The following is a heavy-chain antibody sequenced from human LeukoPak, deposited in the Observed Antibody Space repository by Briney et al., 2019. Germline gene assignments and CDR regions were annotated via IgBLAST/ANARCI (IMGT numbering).Heavy chain of an antibody. CDR1: GYTFTSYG. CDR3: ARGDIYGDYTY. CDR2: INPHSGGT. D-gene: IGHD4-17*01. J-gene: IGHJ4*02. V-gene: IGHV1-2*02. Sequence: ASVKVSCKASGYTFTSYGISWVRQAPGQGLEWMGWINPHSGGTNYAQRFQGRVTMTRDTSISTAYMELSGLKSDDTAVYYCARGDIYGDYTYWGQGTLVTVSS.